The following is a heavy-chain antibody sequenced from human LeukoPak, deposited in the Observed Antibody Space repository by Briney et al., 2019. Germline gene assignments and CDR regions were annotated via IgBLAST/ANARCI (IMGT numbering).Heavy chain of an antibody. CDR1: GFAFNSYT. J-gene: IGHJ4*02. V-gene: IGHV3-30*15. CDR2: KSYDSHTT. Sequence: TLCLSCAASGFAFNSYTLHWVRQAPGKGLEWMALKSYDSHTTYYAHSVKGRFNISRDNSKNTLYLEMSSVRPEDTGTYFCARGEGYYYDIDGYLPLDMWGQGTLVTVSS. D-gene: IGHD3-22*01. CDR3: ARGEGYYYDIDGYLPLDM.